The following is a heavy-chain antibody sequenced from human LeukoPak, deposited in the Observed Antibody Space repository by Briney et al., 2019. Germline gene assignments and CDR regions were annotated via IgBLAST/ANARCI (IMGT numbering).Heavy chain of an antibody. J-gene: IGHJ4*02. Sequence: PSETLSLTCAVYGVSFSGYYWSWIRQPPGKGLEWIGEINHSGSTNYNPSLKSRVTISVDTSKNQFSLKLSSVTAADTAVYYCARSYEFTNNDYWGQGTLVTVSS. CDR1: GVSFSGYY. D-gene: IGHD3/OR15-3a*01. V-gene: IGHV4-34*01. CDR2: INHSGST. CDR3: ARSYEFTNNDY.